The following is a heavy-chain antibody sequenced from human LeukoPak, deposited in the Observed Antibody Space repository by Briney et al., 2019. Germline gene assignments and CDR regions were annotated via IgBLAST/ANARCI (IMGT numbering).Heavy chain of an antibody. J-gene: IGHJ4*02. V-gene: IGHV3-53*01. CDR1: GFTVSSNY. CDR3: AKGDCGGDCYVVDY. D-gene: IGHD2-21*02. Sequence: GGSLRLSCAASGFTVSSNYMSWVRQAPGKGLEWVSVIYSGGSTYYADSVQGRFTISRDNSKNTLYLQMNSLRGEDTALYYCAKGDCGGDCYVVDYWGQGTRVTVSS. CDR2: IYSGGST.